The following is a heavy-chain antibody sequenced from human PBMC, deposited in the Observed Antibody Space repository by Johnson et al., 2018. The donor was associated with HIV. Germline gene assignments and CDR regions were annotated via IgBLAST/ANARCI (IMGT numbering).Heavy chain of an antibody. CDR2: ISWNSGSI. V-gene: IGHV3-9*01. D-gene: IGHD5-24*01. CDR3: AKGDGYNYAFDI. CDR1: GFTFDDYA. J-gene: IGHJ3*02. Sequence: VQLVESGGGLVQPGRSLRLSCAASGFTFDDYAMHWVRQAPGKGLEWVSGISWNSGSIGYADSVKGRFTISRDNAKNSLYLQMNSLRAEDTALYYCAKGDGYNYAFDIWGQGTMVTVSS.